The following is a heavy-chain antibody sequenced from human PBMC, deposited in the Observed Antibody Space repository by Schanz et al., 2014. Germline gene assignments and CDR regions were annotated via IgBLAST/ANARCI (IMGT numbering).Heavy chain of an antibody. Sequence: EVQLVESGGGLVQPGRSLRLSCTASGFTFSSYAMSWVRQAPGKRLEWVSAISGTGGRTYYAGSVKGRFTISRDNSKNTLYLQMNSLRAEDTAVYYCAKQIHYDILTGTRNWGQGTLVTVSS. D-gene: IGHD3-9*01. CDR2: ISGTGGRT. CDR1: GFTFSSYA. CDR3: AKQIHYDILTGTRN. J-gene: IGHJ4*02. V-gene: IGHV3-23*04.